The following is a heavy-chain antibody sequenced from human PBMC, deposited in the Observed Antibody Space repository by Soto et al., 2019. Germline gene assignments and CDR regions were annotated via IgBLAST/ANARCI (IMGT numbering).Heavy chain of an antibody. Sequence: VPASWAACRVAFSDTAVRGVRQSRRPRLDLIGLIVVGSGNTNYAQKVQERVTITRDMSTSTAYMELSSLRSEDTAVYYCAADWGYYDYVWGSYRPRTDAFDSWGQGTMVTVSS. CDR1: RVAFSDTA. V-gene: IGHV1-58*01. D-gene: IGHD3-16*02. CDR3: AADWGYYDYVWGSYRPRTDAFDS. CDR2: IVVGSGNT. J-gene: IGHJ3*02.